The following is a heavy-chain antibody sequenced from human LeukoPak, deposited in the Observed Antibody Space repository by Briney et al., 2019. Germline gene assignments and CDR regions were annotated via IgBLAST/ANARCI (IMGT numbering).Heavy chain of an antibody. CDR2: IYYSGST. CDR1: GGSISSYY. J-gene: IGHJ3*02. Sequence: SETLSLTCTVSGGSISSYYWSWIRQPPGKGLEWIGYIYYSGSTNYNPSLKSRVTISVDTSKNQFSLKLGSVTAADTAVYYCARERTMIVQVRAFDIWGQGTMVTVSS. D-gene: IGHD3-22*01. V-gene: IGHV4-59*01. CDR3: ARERTMIVQVRAFDI.